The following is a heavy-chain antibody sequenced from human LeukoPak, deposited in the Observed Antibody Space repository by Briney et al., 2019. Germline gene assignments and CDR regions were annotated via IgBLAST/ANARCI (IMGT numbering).Heavy chain of an antibody. D-gene: IGHD5-18*01. CDR2: IKQDGSDK. V-gene: IGHV3-7*05. J-gene: IGHJ4*02. Sequence: GGSLRLSCAASGFTFSSYWMTWVREAPGKGLEWVANIKQDGSDKAYVDSVKGRFTISRDNAKNSLYLQMNSLRAEDTAVYYCARCVAAIDYWGQGTLVTVSS. CDR3: ARCVAAIDY. CDR1: GFTFSSYW.